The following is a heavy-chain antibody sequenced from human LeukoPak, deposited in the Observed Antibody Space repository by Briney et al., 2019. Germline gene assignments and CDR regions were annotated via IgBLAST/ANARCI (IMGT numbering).Heavy chain of an antibody. D-gene: IGHD3-22*01. CDR3: ARARVGYYDSSFPLYFDY. CDR1: GFTFSSYA. Sequence: GGSLRLSCVASGFTFSSYAMTWVRQAPGKGLEWVSVISASGGRTHDADSVKGRFSISRDNSKNMLSFQMSSLRAEDTAVYYCARARVGYYDSSFPLYFDYWGQGSLVTVSS. CDR2: ISASGGRT. V-gene: IGHV3-23*01. J-gene: IGHJ4*02.